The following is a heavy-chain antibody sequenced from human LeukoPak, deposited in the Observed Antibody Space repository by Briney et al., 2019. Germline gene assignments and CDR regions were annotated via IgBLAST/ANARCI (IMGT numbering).Heavy chain of an antibody. V-gene: IGHV3-23*01. CDR2: ISGSGGST. J-gene: IGHJ4*02. CDR1: GLTFNTYW. Sequence: GGSLRLSCGVSGLTFNTYWMHWVRQAPGKGLDWVSTISGSGGSTYYADSVKGRFTISRENSKNTLYLQMNSLRAEDTAVYYCDVAQNYWGQGTLVTVSS. CDR3: DVAQNY.